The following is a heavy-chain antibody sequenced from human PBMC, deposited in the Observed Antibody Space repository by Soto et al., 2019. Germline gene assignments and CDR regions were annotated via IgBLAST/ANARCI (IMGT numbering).Heavy chain of an antibody. Sequence: SETLSLTCTVSGGSISSSSYYWGWIRQPPGKGLEWIGSIYYSGSTYYNPSLKSGVTISVDTSKNQFSLKLSSVTAADTAVYYCARHIRLWFGELLVWYFDYWGQGTLVTVSS. J-gene: IGHJ4*02. D-gene: IGHD3-10*01. CDR2: IYYSGST. CDR3: ARHIRLWFGELLVWYFDY. V-gene: IGHV4-39*01. CDR1: GGSISSSSYY.